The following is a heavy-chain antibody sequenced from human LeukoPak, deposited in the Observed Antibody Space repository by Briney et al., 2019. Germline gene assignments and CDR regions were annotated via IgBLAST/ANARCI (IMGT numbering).Heavy chain of an antibody. Sequence: GSLRLSCAASGFTFSSYAMSWVRQVPGKGLEWVSAISGSGGSTYYADSVKGRFTISRDNSKNTLYVQMNSLRAEDTAVYYCAKRTQICSGGSCYSSFDYWGQGTLVTVSS. CDR2: ISGSGGST. J-gene: IGHJ4*02. V-gene: IGHV3-23*01. CDR1: GFTFSSYA. CDR3: AKRTQICSGGSCYSSFDY. D-gene: IGHD2-15*01.